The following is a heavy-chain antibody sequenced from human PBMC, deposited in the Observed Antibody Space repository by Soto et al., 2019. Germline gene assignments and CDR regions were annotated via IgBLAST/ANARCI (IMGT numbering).Heavy chain of an antibody. CDR3: AAAPHYDFWSGYYLGGMDV. Sequence: QMQLVQSGPEVKKPGTSVKVSCKASGFTFTSSAVQWVRQARGQRLEWIGWIVVGSGNTNYAQKFQERVTITRDMSTSTAYMELSRLRSEDTAVFYCAAAPHYDFWSGYYLGGMDVWGQGTTVTVSS. CDR1: GFTFTSSA. J-gene: IGHJ6*02. CDR2: IVVGSGNT. D-gene: IGHD3-3*01. V-gene: IGHV1-58*01.